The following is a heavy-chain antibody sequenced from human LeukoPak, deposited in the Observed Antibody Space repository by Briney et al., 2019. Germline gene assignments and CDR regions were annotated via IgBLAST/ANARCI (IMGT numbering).Heavy chain of an antibody. J-gene: IGHJ4*02. CDR2: TYYSGST. Sequence: SQTLSPTCTVSGGSISSGGYYWSWIRQHPGKGLEWIGYTYYSGSTYYNPSLKSRVTISVDTSKNQFSLKLSSVTAADTAVYYCARSMFLLTPFDYWGQGTLVTVSS. CDR1: GGSISSGGYY. V-gene: IGHV4-31*03. CDR3: ARSMFLLTPFDY. D-gene: IGHD3-10*02.